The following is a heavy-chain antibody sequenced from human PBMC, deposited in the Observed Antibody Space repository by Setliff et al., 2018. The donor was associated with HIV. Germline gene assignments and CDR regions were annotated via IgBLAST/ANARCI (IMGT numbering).Heavy chain of an antibody. D-gene: IGHD3-22*01. V-gene: IGHV4-4*02. Sequence: SETLSLTCAVSGGSISSNWWSWVRQSPGKGLEWIGEIYHSGSTRYNPSLQSRVTISVDKSKSQFSLKLNSVTAADTAVYYCGGNGYYSIDYWGQGTLVTVSS. CDR1: GGSISSNW. CDR2: IYHSGST. J-gene: IGHJ4*02. CDR3: GGNGYYSIDY.